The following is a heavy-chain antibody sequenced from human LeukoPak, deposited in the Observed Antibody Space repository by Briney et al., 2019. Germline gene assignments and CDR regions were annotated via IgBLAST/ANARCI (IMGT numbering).Heavy chain of an antibody. CDR3: ARHATMVNYYFDY. CDR1: GGSISSYY. Sequence: SETLSLTCTVSGGSISSYYWSWIRQPPGKGLEWIGYIYYSGSTNYNPSLKSRVTISVDTSKNQFSLKLSSVTAADTAVYYCARHATMVNYYFDYWGQGTLVTVSS. CDR2: IYYSGST. J-gene: IGHJ4*02. D-gene: IGHD5-24*01. V-gene: IGHV4-59*08.